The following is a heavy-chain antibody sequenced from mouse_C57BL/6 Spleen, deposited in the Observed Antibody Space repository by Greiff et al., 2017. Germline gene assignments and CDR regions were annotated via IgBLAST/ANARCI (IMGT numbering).Heavy chain of an antibody. CDR3: ARAGGNYWYFDV. CDR2: FFPGDGDT. J-gene: IGHJ1*03. D-gene: IGHD1-1*02. V-gene: IGHV1-80*01. CDR1: GYAFSSYW. Sequence: QVQLQQSGAELVKPGASVKISCKASGYAFSSYWMNWVKQRPGKGLEWIGQFFPGDGDTNYNGKFKGKATLTADKSSSTAYMQLSSLTSEDSAVYFCARAGGNYWYFDVWGTGTTVTVSS.